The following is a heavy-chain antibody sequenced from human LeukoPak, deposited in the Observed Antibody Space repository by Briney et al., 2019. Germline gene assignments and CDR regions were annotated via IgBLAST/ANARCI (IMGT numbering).Heavy chain of an antibody. J-gene: IGHJ6*02. CDR3: ARAELSHRGYHYGMDV. Sequence: SETLSLTCTVSGGXISSGDYYWSWIRQHPGKGLEWIGYIFYSGSTYYNPSLMSRVTISVDTSKNQFSLRLSSVTAADTAVYYCARAELSHRGYHYGMDVWGQGATVTVS. D-gene: IGHD1-14*01. CDR1: GGXISSGDYY. CDR2: IFYSGST. V-gene: IGHV4-31*03.